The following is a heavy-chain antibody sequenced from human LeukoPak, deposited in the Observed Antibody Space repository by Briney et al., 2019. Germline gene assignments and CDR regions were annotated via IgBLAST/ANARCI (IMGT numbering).Heavy chain of an antibody. CDR1: GYTFTSYG. CDR3: ARDLVSLLWFGESPGMRFDY. V-gene: IGHV1-18*01. Sequence: ASVKVSCKASGYTFTSYGISWVRQAPGQGLEWMGWISAYNGNTNYAQKLQGRVTMTTDISTSTAYMELRSLRSDDTAVYYCARDLVSLLWFGESPGMRFDYWGQGTLVTVSS. D-gene: IGHD3-10*01. J-gene: IGHJ4*02. CDR2: ISAYNGNT.